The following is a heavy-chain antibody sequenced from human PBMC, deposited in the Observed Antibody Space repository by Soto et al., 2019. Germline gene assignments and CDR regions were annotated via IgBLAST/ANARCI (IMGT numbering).Heavy chain of an antibody. J-gene: IGHJ3*02. D-gene: IGHD3-3*01. V-gene: IGHV1-18*01. CDR2: ISAYNGNT. Sequence: GASVKVSCKASGYTFTGYGISWVRQAPGQGLEWMGWISAYNGNTNYAQKLQGRVTMTTDTSTSTAYMELRSLRSDDTAVHYCARESYYDFWSGPPAFDIWGQGTMVTVSS. CDR3: ARESYYDFWSGPPAFDI. CDR1: GYTFTGYG.